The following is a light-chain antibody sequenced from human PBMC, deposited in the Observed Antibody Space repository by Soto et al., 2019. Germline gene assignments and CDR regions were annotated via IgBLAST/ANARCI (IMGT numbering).Light chain of an antibody. J-gene: IGKJ1*01. Sequence: DIHMTQSPSTLSASVGDRVTITCRASQSISIWLAWYQQKPGRAPNLLIYGTSSLESWVPSRFRGSGSGTEFTLTISSLQPDDFATYYCQHYTDYSWTFGQGTKVEIK. V-gene: IGKV1-5*03. CDR1: QSISIW. CDR2: GTS. CDR3: QHYTDYSWT.